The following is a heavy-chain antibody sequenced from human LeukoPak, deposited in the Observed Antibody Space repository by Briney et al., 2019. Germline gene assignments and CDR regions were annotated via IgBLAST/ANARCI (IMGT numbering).Heavy chain of an antibody. V-gene: IGHV3-21*05. CDR3: ARDGSYYYDSSGYHLNYYFDY. CDR2: ISGSGHDI. CDR1: GFTFSSYS. J-gene: IGHJ4*02. Sequence: GGSLRLSCAASGFTFSSYSMNWVRQAPGEGLESLAYISGSGHDIYYTDSVKGRFTISRDNAKDSLYLQMNSLRAEDTAVYYCARDGSYYYDSSGYHLNYYFDYWGQGTLVTVSS. D-gene: IGHD3-22*01.